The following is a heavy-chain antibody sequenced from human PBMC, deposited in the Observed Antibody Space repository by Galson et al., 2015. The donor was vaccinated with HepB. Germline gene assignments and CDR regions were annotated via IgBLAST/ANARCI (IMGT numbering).Heavy chain of an antibody. CDR1: GGTFSSYA. D-gene: IGHD5-18*01. CDR2: IIPIFGTA. V-gene: IGHV1-69*06. CDR3: ARDGYSYGADY. J-gene: IGHJ4*02. Sequence: SVKVSCKASGGTFSSYAISWVRQAPGQGLEWMGGIIPIFGTANYAQKFQGRVAITADKSTSTAYMELSSLRSEDTAVYYCARDGYSYGADYWGQGTLVTVSS.